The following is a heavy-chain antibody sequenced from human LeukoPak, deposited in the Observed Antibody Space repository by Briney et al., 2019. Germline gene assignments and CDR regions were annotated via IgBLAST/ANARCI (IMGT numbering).Heavy chain of an antibody. CDR1: GFTFSSYW. J-gene: IGHJ3*02. V-gene: IGHV3-74*01. Sequence: PGGSLRLSCAASGFTFSSYWMHWVRQAPGKGLVWVSRVTNDGSGTIYADSVKGRFSISRDNAKNTLYLQMNSLRVEDTAVYYCARDAPGTFDIWGQGTMVTVSS. D-gene: IGHD6-13*01. CDR3: ARDAPGTFDI. CDR2: VTNDGSGT.